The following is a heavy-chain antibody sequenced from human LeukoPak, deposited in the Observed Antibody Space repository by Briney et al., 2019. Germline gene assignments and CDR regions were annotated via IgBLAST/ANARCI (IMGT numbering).Heavy chain of an antibody. V-gene: IGHV1-18*01. D-gene: IGHD3-9*01. CDR3: ARAPTYYDILTGPGVGYYYYYMDV. J-gene: IGHJ6*03. Sequence: ASVKVSCKASGYTFTSYGISWVRQAPGQGPEWMGWISAYNGNTNYAQKLQGRVTMTTDTSTSTAYMELRSLRSDDTAVYYCARAPTYYDILTGPGVGYYYYYMDVWGKGTTVTVSS. CDR1: GYTFTSYG. CDR2: ISAYNGNT.